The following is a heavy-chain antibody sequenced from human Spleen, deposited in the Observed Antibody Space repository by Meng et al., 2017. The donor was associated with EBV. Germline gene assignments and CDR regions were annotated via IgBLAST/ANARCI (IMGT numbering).Heavy chain of an antibody. J-gene: IGHJ5*02. V-gene: IGHV1-2*06. CDR1: VYTPTVDY. Sequence: VHLAQCGVGGKGHGGSVIVFPKASVYTPTVDYIHWGRLAPGQKLEWIGRIETKRSDTKYSQKFQGRVTMTTDTSISTVFMEMSRLKFDTTAVYNCAIEMDTYRGTYLLLSWGQGTLVTVSS. CDR3: AIEMDTYRGTYLLLS. D-gene: IGHD1-26*01. CDR2: IETKRSDT.